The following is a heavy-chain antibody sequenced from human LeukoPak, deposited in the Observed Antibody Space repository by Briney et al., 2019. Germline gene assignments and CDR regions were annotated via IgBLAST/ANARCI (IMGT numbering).Heavy chain of an antibody. V-gene: IGHV4-39*01. CDR3: ARGRYASWYSFGGFSY. J-gene: IGHJ4*02. D-gene: IGHD6-13*01. CDR2: IYYSGST. CDR1: GGSISSSSYY. Sequence: PSETLSLTCTVSGGSISSSSYYWGWIRQPPGKGLEWIGSIYYSGSTYYNPSLKSRVTISVDTSKNQFSLKLSSVTAADTAVYYCARGRYASWYSFGGFSYWGQGTLVTVSS.